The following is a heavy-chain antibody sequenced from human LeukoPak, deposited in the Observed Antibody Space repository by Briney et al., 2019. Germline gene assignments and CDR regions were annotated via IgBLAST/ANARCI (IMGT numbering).Heavy chain of an antibody. CDR1: GYTFTSYA. CDR3: ARDRVFSSAWYGAFDI. J-gene: IGHJ3*02. Sequence: ASVKVSCKASGYTFTSYAMHWVRQAPGQRLEWMGWINAGNGDTKYSQKFQGRVTNTRDTSASTAYMEVSSLRSEDTAVYYCARDRVFSSAWYGAFDIWGQGTMVTVSS. D-gene: IGHD6-19*01. V-gene: IGHV1-3*01. CDR2: INAGNGDT.